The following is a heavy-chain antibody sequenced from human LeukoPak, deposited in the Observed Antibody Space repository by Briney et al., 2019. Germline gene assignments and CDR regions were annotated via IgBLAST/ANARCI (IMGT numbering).Heavy chain of an antibody. J-gene: IGHJ4*02. CDR2: IHYSGRI. D-gene: IGHD5-24*01. Sequence: PSETLSLTCAVYGGSFSGYYWTWIRQPPGKGLEWIGEIHYSGRINYNLSLKSRVTISADTSNNHFSLKMNSVTAADTAVYYCSRGTDAYKCGNSWGQGTLVTVSS. CDR3: SRGTDAYKCGNS. CDR1: GGSFSGYY. V-gene: IGHV4-34*01.